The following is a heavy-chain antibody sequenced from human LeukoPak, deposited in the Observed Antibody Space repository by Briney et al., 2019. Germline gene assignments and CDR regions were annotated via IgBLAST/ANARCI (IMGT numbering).Heavy chain of an antibody. CDR1: GYTFTGYG. CDR2: MNPNSGNT. V-gene: IGHV1-8*02. Sequence: ASVKVSCKASGYTFTGYGISWVRQAPGQGLEWMGWMNPNSGNTGYTQKFQGRVTMTRNTSISTAYMELSSLRSEDTAVYYCARGRGSGHKENWFDPWGQGTLVTVSS. D-gene: IGHD6-19*01. J-gene: IGHJ5*02. CDR3: ARGRGSGHKENWFDP.